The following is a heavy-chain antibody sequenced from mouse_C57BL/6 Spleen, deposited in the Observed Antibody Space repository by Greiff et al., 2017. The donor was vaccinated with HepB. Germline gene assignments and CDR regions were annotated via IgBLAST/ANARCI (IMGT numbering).Heavy chain of an antibody. V-gene: IGHV2-2*01. CDR1: GFSLTSYG. D-gene: IGHD4-1*01. CDR2: IWSGGST. CDR3: ARDGGTGSNFDY. J-gene: IGHJ2*01. Sequence: VQVVESGPGLVQPSQSLSITCTVSGFSLTSYGVHWVRQSPGKGLEWLGVIWSGGSTDYNAAFISRQSISKDNSKSQVFFKMNSLQADDTARYYCARDGGTGSNFDYWGQGTTLTVSS.